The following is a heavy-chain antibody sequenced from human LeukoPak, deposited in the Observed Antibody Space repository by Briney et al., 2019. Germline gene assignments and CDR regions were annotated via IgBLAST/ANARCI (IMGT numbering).Heavy chain of an antibody. CDR3: ARARYSSSPEGDAFDI. CDR2: IYTSGST. Sequence: SETLSLTCTVSGGSISSGSYYWSWIRQPAGKGLEWIGRIYTSGSTNYNPSLKSRVTISVDTSKNQFSLRLSSVTAADTAVYYCARARYSSSPEGDAFDIWGQGTMVTVSS. J-gene: IGHJ3*02. V-gene: IGHV4-61*02. D-gene: IGHD6-6*01. CDR1: GGSISSGSYY.